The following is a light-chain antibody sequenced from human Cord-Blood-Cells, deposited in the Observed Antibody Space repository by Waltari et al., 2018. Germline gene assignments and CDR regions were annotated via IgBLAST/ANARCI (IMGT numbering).Light chain of an antibody. J-gene: IGKJ3*01. Sequence: DIQMTQSPSSLSASVGDRVTITCRASQSISSYLNWYQQKPGKAPKLRIYAASSLQSGVPSRFSGSGSGTDFTLTISSLQPEDFATYYCQQSYSTLFTFGPGTKVVIK. CDR1: QSISSY. CDR2: AAS. CDR3: QQSYSTLFT. V-gene: IGKV1-39*01.